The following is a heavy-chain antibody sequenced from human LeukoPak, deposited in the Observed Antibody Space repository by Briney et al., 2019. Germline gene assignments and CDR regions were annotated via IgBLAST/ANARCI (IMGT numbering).Heavy chain of an antibody. D-gene: IGHD6-6*01. J-gene: IGHJ6*03. V-gene: IGHV4-59*01. CDR1: GGSISSYY. Sequence: SETLSLTCTVSGGSISSYYWSWIRQPPGKGLEWIGYIYYSGGTSYNPSLKSRVTISVETSKNQFSLKLSSVTAADTAVYYCARDWGVSARPGYMDVWGKGTTVTVSS. CDR3: ARDWGVSARPGYMDV. CDR2: IYYSGGT.